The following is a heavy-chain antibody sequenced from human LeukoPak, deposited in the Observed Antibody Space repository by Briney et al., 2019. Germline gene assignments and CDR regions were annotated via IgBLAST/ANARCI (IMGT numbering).Heavy chain of an antibody. CDR3: ARGPYCSGGSCYSDY. CDR2: IIPIFGTA. Sequence: ASVKVSCKASGGTFSSYAISWVRQAPGQGLEWMGGIIPIFGTANYAQKFQGRVTITADESTSTAYMELSSLRSEDTAVYNCARGPYCSGGSCYSDYWGQGTLVTVSS. CDR1: GGTFSSYA. J-gene: IGHJ4*02. D-gene: IGHD2-15*01. V-gene: IGHV1-69*13.